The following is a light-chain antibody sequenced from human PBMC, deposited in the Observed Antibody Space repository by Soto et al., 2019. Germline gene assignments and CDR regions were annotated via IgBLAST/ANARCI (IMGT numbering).Light chain of an antibody. Sequence: QSVLTQSPSASASLGASVKLTCTLSSGHSSYAIAWHQQQPEKGPRYLMKLNSDGSHNKGDGIPDRFSGSSSGAERYLTISRLQSGDEAYYYRQTWENCIRVVFGGGTKLTVL. CDR1: SGHSSYA. V-gene: IGLV4-69*01. CDR2: LNSDGSH. CDR3: QTWENCIRVV. J-gene: IGLJ2*01.